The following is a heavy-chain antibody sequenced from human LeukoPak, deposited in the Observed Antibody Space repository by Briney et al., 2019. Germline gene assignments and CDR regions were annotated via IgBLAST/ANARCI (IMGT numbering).Heavy chain of an antibody. J-gene: IGHJ4*02. Sequence: GGSLRLSCEASGFTFSSYAMSWVRQAPGKGLVWVSRINSDGSSTSYADSVQGRFTISRDNAKNTLFLQMNSLRAEDTAVYYCARVPYYGSSGFDFDYWGQGSLVTVSS. D-gene: IGHD3-22*01. CDR2: INSDGSST. V-gene: IGHV3-74*01. CDR1: GFTFSSYA. CDR3: ARVPYYGSSGFDFDY.